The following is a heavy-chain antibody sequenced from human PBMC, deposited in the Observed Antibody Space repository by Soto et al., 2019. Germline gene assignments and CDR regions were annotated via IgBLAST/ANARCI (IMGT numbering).Heavy chain of an antibody. J-gene: IGHJ4*02. V-gene: IGHV3-23*01. CDR2: ISDNGGST. CDR3: ARGRAYCRPTAGSQCFDY. D-gene: IGHD2-21*01. Sequence: EVQLLDSGGGLVQPGGSLRLSCTTSGFIFSNYAMNWVRQAPGKGLERVSVISDNGGSTYYADSVKGRFTITRDYSKTTTYLHKNSLSPEDTAVYYCARGRAYCRPTAGSQCFDYWGQGTLVTVSS. CDR1: GFIFSNYA.